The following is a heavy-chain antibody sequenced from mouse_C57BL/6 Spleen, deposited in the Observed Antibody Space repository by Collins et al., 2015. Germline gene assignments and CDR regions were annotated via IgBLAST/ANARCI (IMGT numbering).Heavy chain of an antibody. J-gene: IGHJ2*01. D-gene: IGHD2-1*01. CDR1: GYTFTSYW. Sequence: QVQLQQPGAELVRPGSSVKLSCKASGYTFTSYWMDWAKQRPGQGLERIGNIYPSDSETHYNQKFKDKATLTVDKSSSTAYMQLSSLTSEDSAVYYCARFGNYTYWGQGTTLTVSS. CDR2: IYPSDSET. CDR3: ARFGNYTY. V-gene: IGHV1-61*01.